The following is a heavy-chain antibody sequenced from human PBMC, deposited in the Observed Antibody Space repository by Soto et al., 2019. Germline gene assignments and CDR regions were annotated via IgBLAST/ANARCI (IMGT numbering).Heavy chain of an antibody. Sequence: QVQLQQWGAGLLKPSETLSLTCAVYGGSFSGYYWSWIRQPPGKGLEWIGEINHSGSTNYNPSLKSRVTISVYTSKNQFSLKLSSVTAADTAVYYCARGLRRYCSGGSCYSEEGDYWGQGTLVTVSS. CDR2: INHSGST. V-gene: IGHV4-34*01. CDR1: GGSFSGYY. J-gene: IGHJ4*02. D-gene: IGHD2-15*01. CDR3: ARGLRRYCSGGSCYSEEGDY.